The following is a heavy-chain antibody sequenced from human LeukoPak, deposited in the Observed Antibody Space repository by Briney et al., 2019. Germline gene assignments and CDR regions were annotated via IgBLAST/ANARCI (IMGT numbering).Heavy chain of an antibody. D-gene: IGHD6-6*01. CDR3: ARQVAARASDY. CDR1: GFTFSSYS. CDR2: ISSSSSYI. V-gene: IGHV3-21*01. Sequence: PGGSLRLSCAASGFTFSSYSMNWVRQAPGKGLEWVSSISSSSSYIYYADSVKGRFPISRDNAKNSLYLQMNSLRAEDTAVYYCARQVAARASDYWGQGTLVTVSS. J-gene: IGHJ4*02.